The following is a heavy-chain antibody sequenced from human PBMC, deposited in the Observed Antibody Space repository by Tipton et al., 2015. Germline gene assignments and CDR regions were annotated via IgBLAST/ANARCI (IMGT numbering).Heavy chain of an antibody. D-gene: IGHD6-19*01. CDR1: GFTFSSHA. Sequence: GSLRLSCAASGFTFSSHAMSWVRQAPGKGLEWVSTISGSGGSTYYADSVKGRFTISRDNSQNTLYLQMNSLRAEDTAVYYCAKEVAVAGGYWGQGTLVTVSS. CDR3: AKEVAVAGGY. V-gene: IGHV3-23*01. J-gene: IGHJ4*02. CDR2: ISGSGGST.